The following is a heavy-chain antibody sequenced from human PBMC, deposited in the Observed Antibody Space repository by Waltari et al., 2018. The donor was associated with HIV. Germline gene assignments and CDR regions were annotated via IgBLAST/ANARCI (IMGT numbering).Heavy chain of an antibody. CDR2: IKQDGSEK. D-gene: IGHD3-10*01. J-gene: IGHJ4*02. CDR3: ARGGFYGSGSKVN. CDR1: GFTFSSYW. V-gene: IGHV3-7*04. Sequence: EVQLVASGGGLVQPGGSLRLSCAASGFTFSSYWMSWVRPAPGKGLEGVANIKQDGSEKYYVDSVNGRFTISRDNAENSLYLQMNSLRAEDTAVYYCARGGFYGSGSKVNWGQGTLVTVSS.